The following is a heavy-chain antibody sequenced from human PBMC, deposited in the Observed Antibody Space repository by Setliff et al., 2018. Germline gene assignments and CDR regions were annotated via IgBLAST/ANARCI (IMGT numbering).Heavy chain of an antibody. V-gene: IGHV1-2*06. CDR3: ARELLFGGVIFGY. J-gene: IGHJ4*02. CDR1: GYTFTGYY. CDR2: INPNSGGT. Sequence: ASVKVSCKASGYTFTGYYMHWVRQAPGQGLEWMGRINPNSGGTNYAQKFQGRVTMTRDTSTSTVYMELSSLRSGDTAMYYCARELLFGGVIFGYWGQGTLVTVSS. D-gene: IGHD3-3*01.